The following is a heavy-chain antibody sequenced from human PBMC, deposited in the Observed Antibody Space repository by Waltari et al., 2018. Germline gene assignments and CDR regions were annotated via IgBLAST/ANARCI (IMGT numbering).Heavy chain of an antibody. CDR2: IYYSGST. D-gene: IGHD5-18*01. V-gene: IGHV4-39*01. Sequence: QLQLQESGPGLVKPSETLSLTCTVSGGSISSSSYYWGWIRQPPGKGPEWIGSIYYSGSTYYNPSLKSRVTISVDTSKNQFSLKLSSVTAADTAVYYCARRGYSYGLLFDYWGQGTLVTVSS. J-gene: IGHJ4*02. CDR1: GGSISSSSYY. CDR3: ARRGYSYGLLFDY.